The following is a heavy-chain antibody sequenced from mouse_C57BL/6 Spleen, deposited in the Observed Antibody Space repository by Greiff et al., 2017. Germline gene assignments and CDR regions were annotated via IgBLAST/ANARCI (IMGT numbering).Heavy chain of an antibody. CDR3: TALYYYGPYYYAMDY. V-gene: IGHV6-3*01. J-gene: IGHJ4*01. Sequence: EVKLMESGGGLVQPGGSMKLSCVASGFTFSNYWMNWVRQSPEKGLEWVAQIRLKSDNYATHYAESVKGRFTISRDDSKSSVYLQMNNLRAEDTGIYYCTALYYYGPYYYAMDYWGQGTSVTVSS. CDR1: GFTFSNYW. CDR2: IRLKSDNYAT. D-gene: IGHD1-1*01.